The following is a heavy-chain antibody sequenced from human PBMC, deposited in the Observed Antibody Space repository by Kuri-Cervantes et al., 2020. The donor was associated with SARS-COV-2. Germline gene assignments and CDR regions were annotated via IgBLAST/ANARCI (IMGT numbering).Heavy chain of an antibody. CDR2: ISGSGGSK. D-gene: IGHD5-18*01. V-gene: IGHV3-23*01. Sequence: LSLTCAASGFTFSSYAMSWVRQAPGKGLEWVSAISGSGGSKYYADSVKGRFTISRDNSKNTLYLQMNSLRAEDTAVYYCAKGYQFVGYRYGQGLFDYWGQGTLVTVSS. CDR1: GFTFSSYA. J-gene: IGHJ4*02. CDR3: AKGYQFVGYRYGQGLFDY.